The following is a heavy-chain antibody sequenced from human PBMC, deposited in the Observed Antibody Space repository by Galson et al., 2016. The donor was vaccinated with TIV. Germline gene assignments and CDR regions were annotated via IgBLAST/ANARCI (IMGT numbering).Heavy chain of an antibody. CDR3: ARDASGSYKDYYYYDMDV. Sequence: SVKVSCKASGVIFNSYTFNWVRQAPGQGLEWMGGIIPIFGTTNYAQKFQGRVTITTDKSTTTAYMELSSLRSEDTAVYYCARDASGSYKDYYYYDMDVWGQGTTVIVSS. J-gene: IGHJ6*02. V-gene: IGHV1-69*05. CDR2: IIPIFGTT. CDR1: GVIFNSYT. D-gene: IGHD1-26*01.